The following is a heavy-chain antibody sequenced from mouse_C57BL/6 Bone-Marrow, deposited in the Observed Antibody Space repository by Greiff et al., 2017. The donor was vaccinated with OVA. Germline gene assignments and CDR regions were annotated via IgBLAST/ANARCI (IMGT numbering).Heavy chain of an antibody. Sequence: VQVVESGAELARPGASVKMSCKASGYTFTSYTMHWVKQRPGQGLEWIGYINPSSGYTKYNQKFKDKATLTADKSSSTAYMQLSSLTSEDSAVYYCARRLTGTFAYWGQGTLVTVSA. V-gene: IGHV1-4*01. CDR3: ARRLTGTFAY. J-gene: IGHJ3*01. D-gene: IGHD4-1*01. CDR2: INPSSGYT. CDR1: GYTFTSYT.